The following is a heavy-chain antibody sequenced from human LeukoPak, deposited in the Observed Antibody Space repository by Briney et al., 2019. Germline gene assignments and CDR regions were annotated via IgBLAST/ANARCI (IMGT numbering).Heavy chain of an antibody. CDR2: IYYSGST. CDR3: ASRGYCSSTSCYRGFDP. CDR1: GGSISSSSYY. D-gene: IGHD2-2*01. Sequence: SETLSLTCTVSGGSISSSSYYWGWIRQPPGKGLEWTGNIYYSGSTYYNPSLKSRVTISVDTSKNQFSLKLSSVTAADTAGYYCASRGYCSSTSCYRGFDPWGQGTLVTVSS. V-gene: IGHV4-39*01. J-gene: IGHJ5*02.